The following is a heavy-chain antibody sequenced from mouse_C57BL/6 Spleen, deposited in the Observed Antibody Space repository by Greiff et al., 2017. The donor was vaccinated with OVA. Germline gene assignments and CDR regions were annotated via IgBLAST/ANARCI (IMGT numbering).Heavy chain of an antibody. CDR1: GFTFSSYG. CDR3: ARDDYANFDY. CDR2: ISSGGSYT. D-gene: IGHD2-4*01. Sequence: EVKVVESGGDLVKPGGSLKLSCAASGFTFSSYGRSWVRQTPDKRLEVVAPISSGGSYTYYPDSVKGRFTISRDNAKNTLYLQMSSLKAEDTAMYYCARDDYANFDYWGQGTTLTVSS. V-gene: IGHV5-6*01. J-gene: IGHJ2*01.